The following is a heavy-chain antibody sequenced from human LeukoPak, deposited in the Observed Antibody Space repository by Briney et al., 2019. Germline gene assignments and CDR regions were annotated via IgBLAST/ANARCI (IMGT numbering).Heavy chain of an antibody. CDR3: ARGIAAAGTLRFDP. V-gene: IGHV4-59*01. CDR2: IYYSGST. J-gene: IGHJ5*02. Sequence: SETLSLTCTVSGGSMTFYYWSWVRQPPGKGLEWIGYIYYSGSTNYNPSLKSRVTISVDTSKNQFSLKLSSVTAADTAVYYCARGIAAAGTLRFDPWGQGTLVTVSS. CDR1: GGSMTFYY. D-gene: IGHD6-13*01.